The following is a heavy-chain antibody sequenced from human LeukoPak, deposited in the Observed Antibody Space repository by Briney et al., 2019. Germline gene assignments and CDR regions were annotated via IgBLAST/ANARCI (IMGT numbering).Heavy chain of an antibody. CDR3: ARLRSTYYYDSSGCGPYYFDY. CDR2: TYYRSKWYN. Sequence: SQTLSLTCAISGDSVSSNRAGWNWIRQSPSRGLEWLGRTYYRSKWYNDFAPSVRNRITINPDTSKNQFSLKLSSVTAADTAVYYCARLRSTYYYDSSGCGPYYFDYWGQGTLVTVSS. J-gene: IGHJ4*02. D-gene: IGHD3-22*01. CDR1: GDSVSSNRAG. V-gene: IGHV6-1*01.